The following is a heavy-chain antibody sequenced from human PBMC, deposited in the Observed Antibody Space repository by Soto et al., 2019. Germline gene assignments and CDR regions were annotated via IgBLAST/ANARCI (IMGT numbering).Heavy chain of an antibody. CDR1: GYTFTSNY. CDR3: VRGSSNWLWYFDL. V-gene: IGHV1-46*03. Sequence: QVHLVQSGAEVKEPEASVKLSCKASGYTFTSNYLYCVRQAPGQGLEWMGMINPSHSTTTYARNFQGRVTMTRDTSTSTIYMEVTRLRSEDTAVYYCVRGSSNWLWYFDLWGRGTLVTVSS. CDR2: INPSHSTT. D-gene: IGHD6-13*01. J-gene: IGHJ2*01.